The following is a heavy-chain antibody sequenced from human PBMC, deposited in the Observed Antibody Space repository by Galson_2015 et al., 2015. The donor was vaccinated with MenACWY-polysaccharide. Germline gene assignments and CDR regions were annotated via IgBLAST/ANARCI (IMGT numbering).Heavy chain of an antibody. J-gene: IGHJ3*01. CDR2: INTGNGNT. V-gene: IGHV1-3*04. CDR1: GYIFTSHN. CDR3: AREGSRIVFHAFDV. Sequence: SCKASGYIFTSHNMHWLRQAPGQGLEWMGWINTGNGNTKYSQNSQGRVTITSDTSASTAYMELSSLRSEDTALYYCAREGSRIVFHAFDVWGQGTMVTVSS. D-gene: IGHD2-21*01.